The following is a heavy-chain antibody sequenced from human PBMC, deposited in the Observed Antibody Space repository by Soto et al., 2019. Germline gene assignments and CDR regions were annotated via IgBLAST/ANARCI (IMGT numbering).Heavy chain of an antibody. Sequence: ASGKVSCKVSGYTLSQIAMHWVRLAPGKGLEWMGGFDFEDGETFYAQKFQGRVTMTEDTSADTAYMELSSLRSEDTAVYYCATTRGLLPYDRARYYGLDVWGQGTTVTVSS. CDR1: GYTLSQIA. V-gene: IGHV1-24*01. CDR3: ATTRGLLPYDRARYYGLDV. CDR2: FDFEDGET. J-gene: IGHJ6*02. D-gene: IGHD3-9*01.